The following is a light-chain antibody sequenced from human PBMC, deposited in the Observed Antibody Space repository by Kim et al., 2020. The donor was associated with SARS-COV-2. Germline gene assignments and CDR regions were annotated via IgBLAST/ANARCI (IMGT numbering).Light chain of an antibody. Sequence: RVTITCSGSSSNIGSNTVNWYQQVPGTAPKLLMYSNTQRPSGVPDRFSGSRSGTSASLAISGLQSEDEADYYCATWDDSLNGYYVFGTGTKVTVL. CDR3: ATWDDSLNGYYV. CDR2: SNT. V-gene: IGLV1-44*01. J-gene: IGLJ1*01. CDR1: SSNIGSNT.